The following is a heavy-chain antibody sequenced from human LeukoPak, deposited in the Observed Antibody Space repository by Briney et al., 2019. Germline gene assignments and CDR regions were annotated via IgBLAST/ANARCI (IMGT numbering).Heavy chain of an antibody. D-gene: IGHD3-10*01. CDR2: INHSGTS. J-gene: IGHJ4*02. Sequence: SETLSLTCAVYGGSFSDYYWNWIRQPPGKGLEWIGEINHSGTSNYNPSLKSRVTISVDTPKNQFSLKLSSVTAADTAVYYCARDSMVRGVFDYWGQGTLVTVSS. V-gene: IGHV4-34*01. CDR3: ARDSMVRGVFDY. CDR1: GGSFSDYY.